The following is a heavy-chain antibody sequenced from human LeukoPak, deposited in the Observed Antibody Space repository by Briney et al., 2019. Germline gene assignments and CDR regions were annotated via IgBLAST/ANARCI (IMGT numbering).Heavy chain of an antibody. CDR3: ARLPHSSSLYYYYYYYMDV. Sequence: PGGSLRLSCAASGFTVSSNYMSWVRQAPGKGLEWVSVIYSGGSTYYADSVKGRFTISRDNSKNTLYLQMNSLRAEDTAVYYCARLPHSSSLYYYYYYYMDVWGKGTTVTVSS. V-gene: IGHV3-66*01. J-gene: IGHJ6*03. D-gene: IGHD6-6*01. CDR2: IYSGGST. CDR1: GFTVSSNY.